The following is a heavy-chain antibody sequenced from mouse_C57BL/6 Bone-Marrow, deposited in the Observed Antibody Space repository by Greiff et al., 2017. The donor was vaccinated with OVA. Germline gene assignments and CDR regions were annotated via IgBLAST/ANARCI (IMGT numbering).Heavy chain of an antibody. Sequence: EVKLMESGGGLVKPGGSLKLSCAASGFTFSSYAMSWVRQTPEKRLEWVATISDGGSYTYYPDNVKGRFTISRDNAKNNLYLQMSHLKSEDTAMYYCARGGSSYDYWGKAPLSQSPQ. D-gene: IGHD1-1*01. V-gene: IGHV5-4*03. CDR2: ISDGGSYT. CDR3: ARGGSSYDY. J-gene: IGHJ2*01. CDR1: GFTFSSYA.